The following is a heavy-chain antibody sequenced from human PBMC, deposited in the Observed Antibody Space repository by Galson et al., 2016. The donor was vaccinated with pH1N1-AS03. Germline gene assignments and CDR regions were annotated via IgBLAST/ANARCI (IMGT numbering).Heavy chain of an antibody. D-gene: IGHD3-9*01. J-gene: IGHJ4*02. V-gene: IGHV3-73*01. Sequence: SLRLSCAASGFNFSASAMHWVRQTSGKGLEWIGRIRAKAYNYATEYAAPVRGRFTISKDDSKNTAFLQMNSLKIEDTAKYYCISQIKHSAGYYDEPHWGQGTLVTVSS. CDR3: ISQIKHSAGYYDEPH. CDR2: IRAKAYNYAT. CDR1: GFNFSASA.